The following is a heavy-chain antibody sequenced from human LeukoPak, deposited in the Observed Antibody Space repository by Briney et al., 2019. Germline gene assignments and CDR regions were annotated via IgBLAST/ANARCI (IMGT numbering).Heavy chain of an antibody. CDR2: VHDSAGT. CDR1: GGSINKYY. Sequence: SETLSLTCTVSGGSINKYYWSWIRQSPGKGLEWLGYVHDSAGTIYNPSLKSRVTISVDTSKNQFSLKLSSVTAADTAVYYCAREDYGGYKNPYNWFDPWGQGTLVTVSS. CDR3: AREDYGGYKNPYNWFDP. D-gene: IGHD4-17*01. J-gene: IGHJ5*02. V-gene: IGHV4-59*08.